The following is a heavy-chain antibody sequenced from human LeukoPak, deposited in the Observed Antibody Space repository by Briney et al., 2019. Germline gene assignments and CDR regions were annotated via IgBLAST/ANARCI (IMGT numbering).Heavy chain of an antibody. V-gene: IGHV3-7*01. Sequence: PGGSLRLSCTGSGFIFSNFWMGWARQGPGKGLQWVASINRDGSEKHPVDSVKGRFTISRDNAKNSVYLQMNGLTVEDTAVYYCAKNHAFNAYYDFWSGYFGDDYYMDVWGKGTTVTVSS. D-gene: IGHD3-3*01. CDR3: AKNHAFNAYYDFWSGYFGDDYYMDV. CDR1: GFIFSNFW. CDR2: INRDGSEK. J-gene: IGHJ6*03.